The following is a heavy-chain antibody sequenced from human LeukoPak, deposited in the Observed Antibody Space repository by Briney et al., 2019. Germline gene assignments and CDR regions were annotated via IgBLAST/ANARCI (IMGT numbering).Heavy chain of an antibody. J-gene: IGHJ5*02. CDR2: IYYSGST. D-gene: IGHD1-26*01. V-gene: IGHV4-39*01. CDR1: GGSISSSSYY. CDR3: ARLPYLIWELPSRFDP. Sequence: SETLSLTCTVSGGSISSSSYYWGWIRQPPGKGLEWIGSIYYSGSTYYNPSLKSRVTISVDKSKNQFSLKLSSVTAADTAVYYCARLPYLIWELPSRFDPWGQGTLVTVSS.